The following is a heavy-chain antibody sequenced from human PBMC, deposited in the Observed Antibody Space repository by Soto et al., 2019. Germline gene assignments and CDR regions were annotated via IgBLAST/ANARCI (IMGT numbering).Heavy chain of an antibody. CDR2: MSPNGNNQ. D-gene: IGHD6-19*01. CDR3: ARDPASPGYSSGWYPRDYYYYGMDV. V-gene: IGHV3-30-3*01. Sequence: GGSLRLSCAAPGFTFSIYALHWVRQAPGKGLEWVAVMSPNGNNQYYADSVKGRFTISRDNSKNTLYLQMNSLRAEDTAVYYCARDPASPGYSSGWYPRDYYYYGMDVWGQGTTVTVSS. CDR1: GFTFSIYA. J-gene: IGHJ6*02.